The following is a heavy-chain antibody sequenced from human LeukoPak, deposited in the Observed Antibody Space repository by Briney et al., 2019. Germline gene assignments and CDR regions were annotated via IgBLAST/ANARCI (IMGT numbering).Heavy chain of an antibody. D-gene: IGHD3-10*01. V-gene: IGHV1-18*01. Sequence: ASVKVSCKASGFSFSNFGFSWVRQAPGQGLEWMGWISVYNGNTNYAQQLQGRVTMTTDTSTSTAYMELRGLKSDDTAIYYCAGELGEWGVFDYWGQGTLVTVSS. CDR1: GFSFSNFG. J-gene: IGHJ4*02. CDR3: AGELGEWGVFDY. CDR2: ISVYNGNT.